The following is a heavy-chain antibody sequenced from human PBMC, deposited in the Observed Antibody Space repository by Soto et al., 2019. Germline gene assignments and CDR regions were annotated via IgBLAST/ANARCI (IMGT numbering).Heavy chain of an antibody. V-gene: IGHV3-33*01. J-gene: IGHJ4*02. CDR3: ARGLGTGGNSPLDY. CDR1: GFTFSSYG. Sequence: QVQLVESGGGVVQPGRSLRLSCAASGFTFSSYGMHWVRQAPGKGLEWVAVIWYDGSNKYYADSVKGRFTISRDNSKNTLYLQMTSLRAEDTAVYYCARGLGTGGNSPLDYWGQGTLVTVSS. D-gene: IGHD2-8*02. CDR2: IWYDGSNK.